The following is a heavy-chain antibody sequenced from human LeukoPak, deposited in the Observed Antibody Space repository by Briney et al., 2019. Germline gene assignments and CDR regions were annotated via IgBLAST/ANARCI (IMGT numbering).Heavy chain of an antibody. V-gene: IGHV3-64*01. CDR2: ISSNGGST. D-gene: IGHD6-13*01. CDR1: GFTFSSYA. CDR3: ARDVGSSWYYFDY. J-gene: IGHJ4*02. Sequence: GGSLRLSCAASGFTFSSYAMHWVRQAPGKGLEYVSAISSNGGSTYYANSAKGRFTISRDNSKNMLYLQMGSLRAEDMAVYYCARDVGSSWYYFDYWGQGTLVTVSS.